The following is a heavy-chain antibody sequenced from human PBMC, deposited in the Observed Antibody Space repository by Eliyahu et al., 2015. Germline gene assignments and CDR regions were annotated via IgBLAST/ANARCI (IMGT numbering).Heavy chain of an antibody. J-gene: IGHJ4*02. D-gene: IGHD3-16*01. CDR1: GFSFSNYA. Sequence: QPGGSLRLSCAASGFSFSNYAMSWVRQAPGEGLEWVSAISGSGDNTYYADSVKGRFTISRDNSKNTLHLQMSTLRAEDTAVYYCSEGGGGSVGHSPDFWGQGTLVTVSS. CDR2: ISGSGDNT. V-gene: IGHV3-23*01. CDR3: SEGGGGSVGHSPDF.